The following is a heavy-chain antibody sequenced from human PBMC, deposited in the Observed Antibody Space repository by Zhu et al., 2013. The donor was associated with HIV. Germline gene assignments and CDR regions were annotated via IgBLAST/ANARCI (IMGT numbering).Heavy chain of an antibody. CDR2: IIPIFGTA. D-gene: IGHD6-13*01. CDR3: ARVTYGSSSWYRTGSDNWFDP. J-gene: IGHJ5*02. Sequence: QVQLVQSGAEVKKPGSSVKVSCKASGGTFSSYAISWVRQAPGQGLEWMGGIIPIFGTANYAQKFQGRVTITADESTSTAYMELSSLRSEDTAVYYCARVTYGSSSWYRTGSDNWFDPWGQGTLVTVSS. V-gene: IGHV1-69*01. CDR1: GGTFSSYA.